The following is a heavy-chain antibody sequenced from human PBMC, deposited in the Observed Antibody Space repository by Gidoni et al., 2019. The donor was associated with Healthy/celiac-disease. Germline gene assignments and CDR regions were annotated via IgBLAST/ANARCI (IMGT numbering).Heavy chain of an antibody. J-gene: IGHJ4*02. CDR3: ARGSYYDYVWGSYRYNCFDY. CDR1: GYTFTSYD. Sequence: QLQLVQSGAAVKKPGASVKVSCTASGYTFTSYDINWVRQATGQGLEWMGWMNPNSNTGYAQKFQGRVAMTRNTSISTAYMELSSLRSEDTAVYYCARGSYYDYVWGSYRYNCFDYWGQGTLVTVSS. D-gene: IGHD3-16*02. CDR2: MNPNSNT. V-gene: IGHV1-8*01.